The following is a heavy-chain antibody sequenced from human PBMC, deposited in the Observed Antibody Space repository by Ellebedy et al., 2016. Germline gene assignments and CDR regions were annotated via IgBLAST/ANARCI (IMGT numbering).Heavy chain of an antibody. CDR2: ISGSGTNK. CDR3: ARASGELDS. J-gene: IGHJ5*01. D-gene: IGHD7-27*01. CDR1: GFTFSSYS. V-gene: IGHV3-21*01. Sequence: GGSLRLXXAASGFTFSSYSMNWVRQAPGKGLEWGSSISGSGTNKYYADSLKGRFTISRDNAENSLFLQMNSLRAADTATYYCARASGELDSWGQGTLVTVSS.